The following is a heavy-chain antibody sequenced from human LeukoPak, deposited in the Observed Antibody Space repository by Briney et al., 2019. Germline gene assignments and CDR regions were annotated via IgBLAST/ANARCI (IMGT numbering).Heavy chain of an antibody. V-gene: IGHV3-66*01. CDR1: GFTVSSNY. CDR2: IYSGGST. Sequence: GGSLRLSCAASGFTVSSNYMSWVRQAPGKGLEWVSVIYSGGSTYYSDSVKGRFTISRDNSKNTLYLQMNSLSAEDTAVYYCARDLGPGHWDVWGKGTTVTISS. J-gene: IGHJ6*04. CDR3: ARDLGPGHWDV.